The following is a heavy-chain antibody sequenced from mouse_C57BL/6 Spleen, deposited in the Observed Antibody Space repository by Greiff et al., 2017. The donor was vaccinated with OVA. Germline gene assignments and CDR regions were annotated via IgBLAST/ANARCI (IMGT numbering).Heavy chain of an antibody. D-gene: IGHD2-1*01. V-gene: IGHV1-53*01. J-gene: IGHJ2*01. CDR1: GYTFTSYW. CDR2: INPSNGGT. Sequence: VKLQQPGTELVKPGASVKLSCKASGYTFTSYWMHWVKQRPGQGLEWIGNINPSNGGTNYNEKFKSKATLTVDKSSSTAYMQLSSLTSEDSAVYYCARPYYGNLPFFDYWGQGTTLTVSS. CDR3: ARPYYGNLPFFDY.